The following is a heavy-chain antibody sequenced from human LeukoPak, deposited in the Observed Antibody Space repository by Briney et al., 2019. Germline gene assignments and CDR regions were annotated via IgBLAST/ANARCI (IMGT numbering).Heavy chain of an antibody. J-gene: IGHJ4*02. CDR3: AVHILITMVRGVIHGYFDY. Sequence: SVKVSCKASGGTFSSYAISWVRQAPGQGLEWMGRIIPILGIANYAQKFQGRVTITADKSTSTAYMELSSLRSEDTAVYYCAVHILITMVRGVIHGYFDYWGQGTLVTVSS. D-gene: IGHD3-10*01. CDR2: IIPILGIA. V-gene: IGHV1-69*04. CDR1: GGTFSSYA.